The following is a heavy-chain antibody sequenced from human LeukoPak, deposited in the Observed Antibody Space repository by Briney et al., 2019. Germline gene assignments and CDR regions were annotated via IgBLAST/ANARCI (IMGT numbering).Heavy chain of an antibody. J-gene: IGHJ4*02. CDR1: GGTFSSYA. Sequence: GASVKVSCKASGGTFSSYAISWVRQAPGQGLEWMGRIIPIFGIANYAQKFQGRVTITADKSTSTAYMELSSLRSEDTAVYYCAGDGDSTESFDYWGQGTLVTVSS. CDR3: AGDGDSTESFDY. V-gene: IGHV1-69*04. D-gene: IGHD4-11*01. CDR2: IIPIFGIA.